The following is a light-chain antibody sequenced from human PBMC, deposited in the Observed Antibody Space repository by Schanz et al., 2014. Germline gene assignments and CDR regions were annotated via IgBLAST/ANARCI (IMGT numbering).Light chain of an antibody. CDR2: GTS. V-gene: IGKV3-20*01. CDR3: HQYISSPFT. Sequence: EIVLTQSPGTLSLSPGERATLSCRASQSVHRNYLAWHQQKPGQAPRLLIYGTSIRATGIPDRFSGSGSGTDFTLTISRLEHEDFAVYYCHQYISSPFTFGPGTK. CDR1: QSVHRNY. J-gene: IGKJ3*01.